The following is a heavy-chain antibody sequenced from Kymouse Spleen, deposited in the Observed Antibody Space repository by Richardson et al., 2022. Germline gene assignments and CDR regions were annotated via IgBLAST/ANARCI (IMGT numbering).Heavy chain of an antibody. CDR3: ASHSSGWTPY. CDR2: INHSGST. Sequence: QVQLQQWGAGLLKPSETLSLTCAVYGGSFSGYYWSWIRQPPGKGLEWIGEINHSGSTNYNPSLKSRVTISVDTSKNQFSLKLSSVTAADTAVYYCASHSSGWTPYWGQGTLVTVSS. D-gene: IGHD6-19*01. J-gene: IGHJ4*02. CDR1: GGSFSGYY. V-gene: IGHV4-34*01.